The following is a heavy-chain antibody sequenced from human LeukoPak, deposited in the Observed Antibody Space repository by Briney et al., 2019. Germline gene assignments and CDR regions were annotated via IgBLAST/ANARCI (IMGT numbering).Heavy chain of an antibody. CDR2: TYYRSKWYN. Sequence: SQTLSLTCAISGDSVSSNSAAWNWIRQSPSSGLEWLGRTYYRSKWYNDYAVSVKSRISINPDTSRNQFSLQLNSVTPEDTAVYYCARGGWSFEYWGQGTQVTVSS. D-gene: IGHD3-3*01. J-gene: IGHJ4*02. CDR1: GDSVSSNSAA. CDR3: ARGGWSFEY. V-gene: IGHV6-1*01.